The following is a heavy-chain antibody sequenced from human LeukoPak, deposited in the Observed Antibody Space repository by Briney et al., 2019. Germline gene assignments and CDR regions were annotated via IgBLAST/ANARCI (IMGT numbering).Heavy chain of an antibody. CDR3: ARGIRRDGYSGPHY. J-gene: IGHJ4*02. CDR1: GFTFSDYY. CDR2: ISSSGGPI. Sequence: GGSLRLSCAASGFTFSDYYMIWIRQAPGKGLEWVSYISSSGGPIYYADSVKGRFTISRDNAKKSLYLQMNSLRAEDTAVYYCARGIRRDGYSGPHYWGQGTLVTVSS. D-gene: IGHD5-24*01. V-gene: IGHV3-11*01.